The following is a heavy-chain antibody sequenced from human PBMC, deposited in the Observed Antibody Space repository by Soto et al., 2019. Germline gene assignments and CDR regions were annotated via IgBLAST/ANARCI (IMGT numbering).Heavy chain of an antibody. CDR3: ARAAAGGSIDY. Sequence: GSVRLSFAASGFTFSDYYMSWIRQAPGKGLEWVSYISSSSSYTNYADSVKGRFTISRDNAKNSLYLQMNSLRAEDTAVYYCARAAAGGSIDYWGQGTLVTVSS. V-gene: IGHV3-11*06. J-gene: IGHJ4*02. CDR1: GFTFSDYY. D-gene: IGHD6-13*01. CDR2: ISSSSSYT.